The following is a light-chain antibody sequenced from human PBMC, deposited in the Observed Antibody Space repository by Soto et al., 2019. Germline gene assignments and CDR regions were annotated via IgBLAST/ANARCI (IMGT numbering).Light chain of an antibody. V-gene: IGKV3-15*01. J-gene: IGKJ1*01. Sequence: EIVMTQSPATLSVSPGERATLSCRASQSVSSNLAWYQQKPGQAPRLLIYGASTRATGIPARFSGSGSGTEFTLTISSLQSADFAVSYCQQYNNLYPWTFGQGTKVDIK. CDR3: QQYNNLYPWT. CDR1: QSVSSN. CDR2: GAS.